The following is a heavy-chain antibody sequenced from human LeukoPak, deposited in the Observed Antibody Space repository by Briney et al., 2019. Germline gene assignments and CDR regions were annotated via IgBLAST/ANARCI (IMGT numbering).Heavy chain of an antibody. CDR1: GGSFSGYY. V-gene: IGHV3-23*01. CDR2: ISGSGGST. Sequence: ETLSLTCAVYGGSFSGYYWSWVRQAPGKGLEWVSAISGSGGSTYYADSVKGRFTISRDNSKNTLYLQMNSLRAEDTAVYYCAKDLVVVPAAISLYFDYWGQGTLVTVSS. J-gene: IGHJ4*02. D-gene: IGHD2-2*01. CDR3: AKDLVVVPAAISLYFDY.